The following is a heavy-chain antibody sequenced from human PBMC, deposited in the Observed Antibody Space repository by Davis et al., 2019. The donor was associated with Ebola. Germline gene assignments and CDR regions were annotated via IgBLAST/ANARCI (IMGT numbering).Heavy chain of an antibody. CDR2: INHSGST. D-gene: IGHD3-9*01. V-gene: IGHV4-34*01. CDR3: ARGRPYYDILTGYYNFDY. CDR1: GGSFSGYY. J-gene: IGHJ4*02. Sequence: SETLSLTCAVYGGSFSGYYWSWIRQPPGKGLEWIGEINHSGSTNYNPSLKSRVTISVDTSKNQFSLKLSSVTAADTAVYYCARGRPYYDILTGYYNFDYWGQGTLVTVSS.